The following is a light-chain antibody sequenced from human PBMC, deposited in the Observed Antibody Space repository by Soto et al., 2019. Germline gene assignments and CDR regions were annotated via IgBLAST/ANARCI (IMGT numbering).Light chain of an antibody. CDR3: CSYVGATPYV. CDR1: ARNIGGYNL. J-gene: IGLJ1*01. V-gene: IGLV2-23*01. Sequence: QSALTQPASVSVSAGQSITITCTGSARNIGGYNLVSWYQHHAGKAPKVIIYEGVKRPSGVSNRFSGSKSGTTASLTISGLQAEDEADYYCCSYVGATPYVFGSGTKLTVL. CDR2: EGV.